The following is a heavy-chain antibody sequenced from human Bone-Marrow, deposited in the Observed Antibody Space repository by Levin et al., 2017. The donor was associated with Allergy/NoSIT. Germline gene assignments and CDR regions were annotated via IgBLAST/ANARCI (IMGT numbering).Heavy chain of an antibody. CDR1: GTSISNHY. D-gene: IGHD1-14*01. J-gene: IGHJ4*02. CDR3: ARVMTVTTVDY. CDR2: VFPSGST. V-gene: IGHV4-59*11. Sequence: PSETLSLTCNVSGTSISNHYWSWFRQPPGKGLEWIGYVFPSGSTSYSSSLRRRVTISLDTSKTQFSLKLTSVTAADTAVYYCARVMTVTTVDYWGQGTLVTVSS.